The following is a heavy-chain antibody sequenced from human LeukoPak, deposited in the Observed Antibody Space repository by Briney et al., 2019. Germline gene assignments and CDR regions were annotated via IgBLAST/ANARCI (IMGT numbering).Heavy chain of an antibody. Sequence: SQTLSLTCTVSGGSISSGSYYWSWIRQPAGRGLEWIGRIYTSGSTNYNPSLKSRVTISVDTSKNQFSLKLSSVTAADTAVYYCARSSAASGYESFYFDYWGQGTLVIVSS. D-gene: IGHD5-12*01. CDR2: IYTSGST. CDR3: ARSSAASGYESFYFDY. V-gene: IGHV4-61*02. J-gene: IGHJ4*02. CDR1: GGSISSGSYY.